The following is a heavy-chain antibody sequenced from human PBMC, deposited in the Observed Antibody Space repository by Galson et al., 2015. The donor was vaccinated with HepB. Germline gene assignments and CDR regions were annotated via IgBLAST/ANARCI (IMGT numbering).Heavy chain of an antibody. CDR2: IYYSGGT. Sequence: TLSLTCTVSGGSISSGVYYWSWIRQYPGKGLEWIGYIYYSGGTYYNPSLKSRVTISLDTSRNQFSLKLSSVTVAGMALYFCARVDGDYYFFDYWGQGTLVAVSS. D-gene: IGHD4-17*01. V-gene: IGHV4-31*03. J-gene: IGHJ4*02. CDR3: ARVDGDYYFFDY. CDR1: GGSISSGVYY.